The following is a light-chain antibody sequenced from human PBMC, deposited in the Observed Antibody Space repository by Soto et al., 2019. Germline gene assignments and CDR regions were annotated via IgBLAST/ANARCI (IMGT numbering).Light chain of an antibody. CDR3: QQYNTYGLT. J-gene: IGKJ4*01. CDR1: QSVGNS. Sequence: DIQMTQSPSTLSASVGDRVSITCRASQSVGNSLAWYQQRPGKAPKLLIFDASTLESGVPSKFSGSGSDTEFTFTISSLQPYDSATYYCQQYNTYGLTFGGGTKVEIK. CDR2: DAS. V-gene: IGKV1-5*01.